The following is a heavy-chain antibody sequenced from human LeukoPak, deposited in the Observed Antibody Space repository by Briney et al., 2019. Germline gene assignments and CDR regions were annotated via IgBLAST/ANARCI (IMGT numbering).Heavy chain of an antibody. D-gene: IGHD3-10*01. J-gene: IGHJ6*02. CDR3: AKDPSAQVRFGELSPPNYGMDV. Sequence: GGSLRLSCAASGFTFSSYGMHWVRQAPGKGLEWVAVISYDGSNKYYADSVKGRFTISRDNSKNTLYLQMNSLRAEDTAVYYCAKDPSAQVRFGELSPPNYGMDVWGQGTTVTVSS. CDR1: GFTFSSYG. CDR2: ISYDGSNK. V-gene: IGHV3-30*18.